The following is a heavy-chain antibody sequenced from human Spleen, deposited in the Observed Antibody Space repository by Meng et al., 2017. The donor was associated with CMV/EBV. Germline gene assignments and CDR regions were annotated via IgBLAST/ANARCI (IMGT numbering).Heavy chain of an antibody. CDR1: GESMRSFY. D-gene: IGHD6-13*01. CDR2: IYYSGII. CDR3: ARPRSSSWDWFDP. V-gene: IGHV4-59*08. J-gene: IGHJ5*02. Sequence: SETLSLTCSVSGESMRSFYWSWIRQPPGKGLEWIGYIYYSGIIYYNPSLESRVTISVDTSKNQFSLKLSSVTAADTAVYYCARPRSSSWDWFDPWGQGTLVTVSS.